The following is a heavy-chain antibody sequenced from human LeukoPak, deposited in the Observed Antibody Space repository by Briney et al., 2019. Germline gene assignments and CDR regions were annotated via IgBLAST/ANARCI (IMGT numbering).Heavy chain of an antibody. J-gene: IGHJ3*02. D-gene: IGHD2-21*02. CDR1: GGSISSYY. CDR3: ARDVVVSAGYAFDI. Sequence: SETLSLTCTVSGGSISSYYWSWIRQPPGKGLEWIGYIYYSGSTNYNPSLKSRVTISVDTSKNQFSLKLSSVTAADTAVYYCARDVVVSAGYAFDIWGQGTMVTVSS. V-gene: IGHV4-59*01. CDR2: IYYSGST.